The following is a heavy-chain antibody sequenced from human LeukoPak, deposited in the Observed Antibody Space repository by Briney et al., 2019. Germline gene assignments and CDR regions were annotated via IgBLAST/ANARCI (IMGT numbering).Heavy chain of an antibody. V-gene: IGHV4-38-2*02. CDR1: GYSISSGYY. D-gene: IGHD6-6*01. CDR2: IYYSGST. J-gene: IGHJ5*02. Sequence: SETLSLTCTVSGYSISSGYYWGWIRQPPGKGLEWIGSIYYSGSTYYNPSLKSRVTISVDTSKNQFSLKLSSVTAADTAVYYCARQRWSSSSLWFDPWGQGTLVTVSS. CDR3: ARQRWSSSSLWFDP.